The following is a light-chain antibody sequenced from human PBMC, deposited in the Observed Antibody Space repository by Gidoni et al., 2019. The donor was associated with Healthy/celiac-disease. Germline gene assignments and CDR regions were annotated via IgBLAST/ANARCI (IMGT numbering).Light chain of an antibody. CDR2: LGS. V-gene: IGKV2-28*01. CDR3: MQALQTPKT. CDR1: QSRLHSNGYNY. J-gene: IGKJ1*01. Sequence: EIVMTQSPPSLPVTPGETASISCRSSQSRLHSNGYNYLDWYLQKPGQSPQLLMFLGSNLASGVPDRFSGSGSGTDFTLKISRVEADDVGVYYCMQALQTPKTFGQGTKVEIK.